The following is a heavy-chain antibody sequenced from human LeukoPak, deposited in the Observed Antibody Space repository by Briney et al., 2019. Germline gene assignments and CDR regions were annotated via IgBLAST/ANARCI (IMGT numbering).Heavy chain of an antibody. CDR2: ISWDGGST. CDR3: AKDSGRSGEFDY. J-gene: IGHJ4*02. V-gene: IGHV3-43*01. Sequence: GGSLRLSCAASGFTFDDYTMHWVRQAPGKGLEWVSLISWDGGSTYYADSVKGRFTISRDNSKNSLYLQMHSLRTEDTALYYCAKDSGRSGEFDYWGQGTLVTVSS. CDR1: GFTFDDYT. D-gene: IGHD3-10*01.